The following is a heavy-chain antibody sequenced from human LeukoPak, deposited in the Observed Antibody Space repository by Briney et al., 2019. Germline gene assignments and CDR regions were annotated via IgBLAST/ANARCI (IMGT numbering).Heavy chain of an antibody. J-gene: IGHJ4*02. CDR2: LSGSGGST. Sequence: GGSLRLSCAASGFTFSSYAMSWVRQAPGRGLEWVSALSGSGGSTYYADSVKGRFTISRDNSKNTLYLQMNSLRAEDTAVYYCAKSPSSSWYTGCDWGQGTLVAVSS. V-gene: IGHV3-23*01. CDR3: AKSPSSSWYTGCD. CDR1: GFTFSSYA. D-gene: IGHD6-13*01.